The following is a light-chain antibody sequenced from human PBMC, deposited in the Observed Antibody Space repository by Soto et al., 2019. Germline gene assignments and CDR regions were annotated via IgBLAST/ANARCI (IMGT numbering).Light chain of an antibody. Sequence: QSALTQPASVSGSPGQSITISCTGTSGDVGSYNLVSWYQQHPGKAPQLMIYEVNKRPSGVSNRFSGSKSGNTASLTISGLQAEDEADYHCCSYAGSSTYVFGTGTQLTVL. CDR3: CSYAGSSTYV. CDR1: SGDVGSYNL. J-gene: IGLJ1*01. CDR2: EVN. V-gene: IGLV2-23*02.